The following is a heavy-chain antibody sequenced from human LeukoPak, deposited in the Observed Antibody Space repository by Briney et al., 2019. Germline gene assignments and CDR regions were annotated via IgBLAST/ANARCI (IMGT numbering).Heavy chain of an antibody. J-gene: IGHJ4*02. CDR3: ASPYCGRIACYGGNY. CDR1: GFIFSNHW. D-gene: IGHD2-21*01. CDR2: ISSDGRIT. Sequence: PGGSLRLSCAASGFIFSNHWMHWVCQVPGKGLVWVSRISSDGRITNYADSVKGRFTISRDNAKNTLYLQMNSLRADDTAVYYCASPYCGRIACYGGNYWGQGTLVTVSS. V-gene: IGHV3-74*01.